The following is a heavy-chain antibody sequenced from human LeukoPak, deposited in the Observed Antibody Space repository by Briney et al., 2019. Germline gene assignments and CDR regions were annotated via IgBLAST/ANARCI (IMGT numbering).Heavy chain of an antibody. J-gene: IGHJ5*02. Sequence: PSETLSLTCAVYGGSFNGYYWNWIRQPPGKGLEWIGEINHSGSTNYIPSLKSRVTISVDTSKNQFSLKLSSVTAADTAVYYCARGSKMLGYNWFDPWGQGTLVTVSS. V-gene: IGHV4-34*01. CDR3: ARGSKMLGYNWFDP. D-gene: IGHD1-26*01. CDR1: GGSFNGYY. CDR2: INHSGST.